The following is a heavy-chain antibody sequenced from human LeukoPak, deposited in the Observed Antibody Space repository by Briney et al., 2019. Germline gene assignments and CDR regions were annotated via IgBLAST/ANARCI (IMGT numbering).Heavy chain of an antibody. V-gene: IGHV3-23*01. Sequence: GGTLRLSCAASGFTFSNHGMNWVRQAPGKGLEWVSAISGSGGTTYYADSVKGRFTISRDNSKNTLYLQINSLRAEDTAVYYCAKDHLPGIVVADRDYWGQGTLVTVSS. CDR3: AKDHLPGIVVADRDY. D-gene: IGHD6-19*01. J-gene: IGHJ4*02. CDR1: GFTFSNHG. CDR2: ISGSGGTT.